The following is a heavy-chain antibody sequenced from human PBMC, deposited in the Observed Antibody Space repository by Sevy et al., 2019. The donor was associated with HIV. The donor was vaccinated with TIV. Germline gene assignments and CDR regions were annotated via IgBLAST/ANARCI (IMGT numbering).Heavy chain of an antibody. CDR3: ARSSFYYDSSGYPAAFDI. J-gene: IGHJ3*02. CDR1: GFTFSSYS. V-gene: IGHV3-48*01. Sequence: GGSLRLSCAASGFTFSSYSMNWVRQAPGKGLEWVSYISSSSSTIYYADSVKGRFTISRDNAKNSLYLQMNSLRGEDTAVYYCARSSFYYDSSGYPAAFDIWGQGTMVTVSS. CDR2: ISSSSSTI. D-gene: IGHD3-22*01.